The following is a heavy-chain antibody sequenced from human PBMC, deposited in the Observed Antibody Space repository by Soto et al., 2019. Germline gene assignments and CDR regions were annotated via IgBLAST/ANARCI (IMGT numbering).Heavy chain of an antibody. V-gene: IGHV3-23*01. CDR1: GFTFSSYA. Sequence: EVQLLESGGGLVQPGGSLRLSCAASGFTFSSYAMSWVRQAPGKGLEWVSAISGSGGSTYYADSVKGRFTISRDDSRNTLYLQMNSLRAEDTAVYYCARDPPITSDYAMDVWGQGTTVIVSS. CDR2: ISGSGGST. CDR3: ARDPPITSDYAMDV. J-gene: IGHJ6*02. D-gene: IGHD1-20*01.